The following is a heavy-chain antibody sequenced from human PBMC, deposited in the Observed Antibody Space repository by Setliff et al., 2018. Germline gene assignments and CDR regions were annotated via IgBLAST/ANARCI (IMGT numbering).Heavy chain of an antibody. CDR1: GGTFSSFG. CDR3: AREKVVVVSTTSYYYYMDV. CDR2: IIPSFGST. V-gene: IGHV1-69*05. J-gene: IGHJ6*03. D-gene: IGHD2-15*01. Sequence: GASVKVSCKASGGTFSSFGISWVRQAPGQGLEWMGGIIPSFGSTNFAQEFQGRVTITTDESTNTAYMELSSLSSEDTAVYYCAREKVVVVSTTSYYYYMDVWGKGTTVTVSS.